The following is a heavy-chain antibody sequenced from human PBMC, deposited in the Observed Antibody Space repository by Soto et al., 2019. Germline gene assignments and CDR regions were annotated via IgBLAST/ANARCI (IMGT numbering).Heavy chain of an antibody. D-gene: IGHD6-13*01. V-gene: IGHV1-8*01. CDR1: GYTFTSYD. J-gene: IGHJ6*02. CDR3: ATGMRGSSSWSSGYYYGMDV. Sequence: ASVKVSCKASGYTFTSYDINWVRQATGQGLEWMGWMNPNSGNTGYAQKFQGRVTMTRSTSISTAYMELSSLRSEDTAVYYCATGMRGSSSWSSGYYYGMDVWGQGTTVTVSS. CDR2: MNPNSGNT.